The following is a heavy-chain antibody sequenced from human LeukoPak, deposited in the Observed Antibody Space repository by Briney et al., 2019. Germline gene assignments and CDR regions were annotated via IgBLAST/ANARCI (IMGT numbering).Heavy chain of an antibody. CDR1: GSSISSGGYY. J-gene: IGHJ4*02. CDR3: ASPGGGPTDY. D-gene: IGHD3-16*01. CDR2: IYYSGST. Sequence: SETLSLTCTVSGSSISSGGYYWGWIRQPPGKGLEWIGSIYYSGSTYYNPSLKSRVTISVDTSKNQFSLKLSSVTAADTAVYYCASPGGGPTDYWGQGTLVTVSS. V-gene: IGHV4-39*01.